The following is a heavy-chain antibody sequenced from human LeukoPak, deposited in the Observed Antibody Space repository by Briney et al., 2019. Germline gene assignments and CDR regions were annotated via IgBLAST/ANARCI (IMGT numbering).Heavy chain of an antibody. Sequence: GGSLRLSCAASGFTFSSYSMNWVRQAPGKGLEWVSSISSSSSYIYYADSVKGRFTISRDNAKNSLYLQMNSLRAEDTAVYYWARDQGEWGYTYGRRGGYYYYYYMDVWGKGTTVTISS. D-gene: IGHD5-18*01. CDR2: ISSSSSYI. CDR3: ARDQGEWGYTYGRRGGYYYYYYMDV. CDR1: GFTFSSYS. J-gene: IGHJ6*03. V-gene: IGHV3-21*01.